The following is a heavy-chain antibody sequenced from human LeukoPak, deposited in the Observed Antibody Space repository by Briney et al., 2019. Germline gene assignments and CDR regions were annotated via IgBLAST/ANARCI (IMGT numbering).Heavy chain of an antibody. CDR3: AKIELEYYDFWSGYLYYFDY. CDR2: IYYSGST. Sequence: PSETLSLTCTVSGGSISSSSYYWGWIRKPPGKGLEWIGSIYYSGSTYYNPSLKSRVTISVDTSKNQFSLKLSSVTAADTAVYYCAKIELEYYDFWSGYLYYFDYWGQGTLVTVSS. CDR1: GGSISSSSYY. V-gene: IGHV4-39*07. D-gene: IGHD3-3*01. J-gene: IGHJ4*02.